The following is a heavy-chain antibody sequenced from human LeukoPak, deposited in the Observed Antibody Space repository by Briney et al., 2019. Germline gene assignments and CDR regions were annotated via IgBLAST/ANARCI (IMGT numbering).Heavy chain of an antibody. CDR2: IFTSGGT. J-gene: IGHJ4*02. V-gene: IGHV4-4*07. D-gene: IGHD5-12*01. CDR3: ATDPDSGGSPNTYFFDF. Sequence: SEMLSLTCTVGCDFISSYYWSWVRQPAGEGLEWIGRIFTSGGTNYNPSLKSRVTMSVDTSKNHLSLKLTSVTAADTAVYYCATDPDSGGSPNTYFFDFWGQGTLVTVSP. CDR1: CDFISSYY.